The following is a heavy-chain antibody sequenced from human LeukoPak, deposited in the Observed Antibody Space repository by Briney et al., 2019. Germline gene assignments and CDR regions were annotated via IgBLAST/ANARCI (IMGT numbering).Heavy chain of an antibody. D-gene: IGHD3-22*01. V-gene: IGHV1-18*01. CDR3: AINYYDSSGYYLFDY. J-gene: IGHJ4*02. CDR2: ISAYNGNT. Sequence: GASVKVSCKASGYTFTSYGISWVRQAPGQGLGWMGWISAYNGNTNYAQKLQGRVTMTTDTSTSTAYMELRSLRSDDTAVYYCAINYYDSSGYYLFDYWGQGTLVTVSS. CDR1: GYTFTSYG.